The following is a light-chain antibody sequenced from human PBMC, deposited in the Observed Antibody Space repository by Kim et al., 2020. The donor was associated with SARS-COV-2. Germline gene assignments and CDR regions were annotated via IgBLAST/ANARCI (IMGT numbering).Light chain of an antibody. CDR2: EDN. CDR3: QSYDSSNQGVV. J-gene: IGLJ2*01. V-gene: IGLV6-57*03. CDR1: SGSIASNY. Sequence: VTIACTRSSGSIASNYVQWYQQRPGSAPTTVIYEDNQRPSGVPDRFSGSIDSSSNSASLTISGLKTEDEADYYCQSYDSSNQGVVFGGGTQLTVL.